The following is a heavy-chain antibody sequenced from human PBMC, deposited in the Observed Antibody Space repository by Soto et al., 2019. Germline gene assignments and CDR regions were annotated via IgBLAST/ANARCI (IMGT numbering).Heavy chain of an antibody. CDR1: GYTFSTYD. D-gene: IGHD2-2*01. CDR2: MNANSGVT. J-gene: IGHJ6*02. V-gene: IGHV1-8*02. CDR3: ARAHCSTTTCSYSYFAMDF. Sequence: QVQLVQSGAEVKRPGASVKVSCKASGYTFSTYDLSWVRRATGQGLEWMGWMNANSGVTGYAQRFQGRITITRNTSRSTACLGLNSLTSEDSAVYYLARAHCSTTTCSYSYFAMDFWGQGTRVTVSS.